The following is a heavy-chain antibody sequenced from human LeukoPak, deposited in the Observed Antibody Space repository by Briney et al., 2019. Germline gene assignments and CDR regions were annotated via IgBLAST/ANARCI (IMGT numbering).Heavy chain of an antibody. CDR1: IGSISSYY. CDR2: IYYSGST. CDR3: ASDRYSYDNGMDY. J-gene: IGHJ4*02. V-gene: IGHV4-59*01. Sequence: SETLSLTCSVSIGSISSYYWSWIRQPPGKGLEWIGYIYYSGSTNYNPSLKSRVTISVDTSKNQFSLKLSSVTAADTAVYYCASDRYSYDNGMDYWGQGTLVTVSS. D-gene: IGHD5-18*01.